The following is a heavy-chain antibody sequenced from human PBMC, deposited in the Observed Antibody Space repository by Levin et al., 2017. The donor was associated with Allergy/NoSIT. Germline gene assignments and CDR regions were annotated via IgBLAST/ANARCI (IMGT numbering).Heavy chain of an antibody. CDR3: AKGDWADY. CDR1: GFTFSRYA. Sequence: GGSLRLSCVASGFTFSRYAMTWVRQAPGKGLEWVSVISDSGGRPSYSDSVKGRFTISRDNSENTLYLQMNSLRVEDTAVYYCAKGDWADYWGQGTLVTVSS. V-gene: IGHV3-23*01. D-gene: IGHD3/OR15-3a*01. CDR2: ISDSGGRP. J-gene: IGHJ4*02.